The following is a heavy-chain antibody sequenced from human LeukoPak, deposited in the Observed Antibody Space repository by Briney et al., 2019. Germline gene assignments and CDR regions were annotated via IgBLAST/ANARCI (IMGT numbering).Heavy chain of an antibody. Sequence: ASVTVSCKASGYTFTSHYMHWVRQAPGQGLEWMGIINSSGGSTSYAQKFQGRVTMTRDRSTSTVYMELSSLRSEDTAVYYCARGGAGGKGPHFDYWGQGTLVTVSS. CDR2: INSSGGST. CDR3: ARGGAGGKGPHFDY. J-gene: IGHJ4*02. D-gene: IGHD4-23*01. CDR1: GYTFTSHY. V-gene: IGHV1-46*01.